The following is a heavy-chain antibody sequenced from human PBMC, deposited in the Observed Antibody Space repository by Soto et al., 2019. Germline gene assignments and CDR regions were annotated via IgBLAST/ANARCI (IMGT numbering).Heavy chain of an antibody. V-gene: IGHV1-69*06. D-gene: IGHD2-2*01. Sequence: SVKVSCKASGGTFSSYAISWVRQAPGQGLEWMGGIIPIFGTANYAQKFQGRVTITADKSTSTAYMELSSLRSEDTAVYYCAVVVVPAAPPLYYYYDMDVWGQGTTVTASS. J-gene: IGHJ6*02. CDR1: GGTFSSYA. CDR2: IIPIFGTA. CDR3: AVVVVPAAPPLYYYYDMDV.